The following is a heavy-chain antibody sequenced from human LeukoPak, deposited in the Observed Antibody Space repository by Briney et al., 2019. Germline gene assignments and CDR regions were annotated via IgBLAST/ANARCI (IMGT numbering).Heavy chain of an antibody. D-gene: IGHD6-19*01. J-gene: IGHJ4*02. V-gene: IGHV4-4*09. Sequence: PSETLSLTCAVSGDSIRSDRWNWIRQIPGKGLEWIGYIYHTATTNYNHSFRTRVTMSLDTSNHQFSLRLTSVTAADTAVYYCARTPARSGWAYYFNYWGQGALVTVSS. CDR3: ARTPARSGWAYYFNY. CDR1: GDSIRSDR. CDR2: IYHTATT.